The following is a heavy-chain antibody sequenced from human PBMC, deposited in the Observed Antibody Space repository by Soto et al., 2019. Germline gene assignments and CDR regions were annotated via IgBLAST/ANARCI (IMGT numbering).Heavy chain of an antibody. CDR2: ISAYNGNT. CDR1: GYTFTSYG. Sequence: QVQLVQSGAEVKKPGASVKVSCKASGYTFTSYGISWVRQAPGQGLEWMGWISAYNGNTNYAQKLQGRVTMTTDTSTSTAYMGLRSLRSEDTAVYYCASRSCRRQWLRTYYYYYMDGWGKGTTVTVSS. V-gene: IGHV1-18*01. D-gene: IGHD6-19*01. J-gene: IGHJ6*03. CDR3: ASRSCRRQWLRTYYYYYMDG.